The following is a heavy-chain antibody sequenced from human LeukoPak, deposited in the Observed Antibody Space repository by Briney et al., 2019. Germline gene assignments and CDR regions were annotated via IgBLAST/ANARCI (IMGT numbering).Heavy chain of an antibody. CDR2: MTSSGSYI. CDR1: GFTFSTYA. V-gene: IGHV3-21*01. CDR3: ARAHNFYDSGRGFDP. D-gene: IGHD3-10*01. J-gene: IGHJ5*02. Sequence: PGRSLRLSCAASGFTFSTYALDWVRQAPGNGLEWVSSMTSSGSYIYYADLVKGRFTIARDNAKNSLYLQMNSLGAADTAVYYCARAHNFYDSGRGFDPWGQGTLVTVSS.